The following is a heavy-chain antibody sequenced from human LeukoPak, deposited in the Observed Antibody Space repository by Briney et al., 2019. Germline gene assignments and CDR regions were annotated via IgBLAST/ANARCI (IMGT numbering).Heavy chain of an antibody. CDR3: ARAGIAAAGWSFVDYPNWFDP. V-gene: IGHV4-4*07. D-gene: IGHD6-13*01. CDR2: IYTSGST. J-gene: IGHJ5*02. CDR1: GGSINSYY. Sequence: SETLSLTCTVSGGSINSYYWSWIRQPAGKGLEWIGRIYTSGSTNYNPSLKSRVTMSVDTSKNQFSLKLSSVTAADTAVYYCARAGIAAAGWSFVDYPNWFDPWGQGTLVTVSS.